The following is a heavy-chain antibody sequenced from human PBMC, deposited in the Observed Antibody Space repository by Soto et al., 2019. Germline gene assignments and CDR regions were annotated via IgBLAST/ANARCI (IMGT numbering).Heavy chain of an antibody. CDR2: ISYDGSNK. D-gene: IGHD2-15*01. CDR1: GFTFSSYG. Sequence: GGSLRLSCAASGFTFSSYGMHWVRQAPGKGLEWVAVISYDGSNKYYADSVKGRFTISRDNSKNTLYLQMNSLRAEDTAVYYCAKDVDIVVVVAATADYWGQGTLVTV. CDR3: AKDVDIVVVVAATADY. V-gene: IGHV3-30*18. J-gene: IGHJ4*02.